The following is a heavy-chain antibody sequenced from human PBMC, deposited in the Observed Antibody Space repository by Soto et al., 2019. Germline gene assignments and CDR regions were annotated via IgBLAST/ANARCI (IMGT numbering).Heavy chain of an antibody. CDR3: ARDGYQLLSYYYYGMDV. Sequence: SVKVSCKASGYTFTSYGISWVRQAPGQGLEWMGWISAYNGNTNYAQKLQGRVTMTTDTSTSTAYMELRSLRSDDTAVYYCARDGYQLLSYYYYGMDVWGQGTTVTVSS. CDR2: ISAYNGNT. CDR1: GYTFTSYG. J-gene: IGHJ6*02. V-gene: IGHV1-18*01. D-gene: IGHD2-2*01.